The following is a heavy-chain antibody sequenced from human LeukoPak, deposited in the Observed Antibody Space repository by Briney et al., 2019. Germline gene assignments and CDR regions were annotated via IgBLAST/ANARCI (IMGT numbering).Heavy chain of an antibody. D-gene: IGHD2-21*02. CDR1: GYSFTSYW. V-gene: IGHV5-51*01. J-gene: IGHJ4*02. Sequence: GESLKISCKGSGYSFTSYWIGWVRQMPGKGLEWMGIIYPGDSDTRYSPSFQGQVTISADKSISTAYLQWSSLKASDTAMYYCAISFVVATAIPLVDYFDYWGQGTLVTVSS. CDR2: IYPGDSDT. CDR3: AISFVVATAIPLVDYFDY.